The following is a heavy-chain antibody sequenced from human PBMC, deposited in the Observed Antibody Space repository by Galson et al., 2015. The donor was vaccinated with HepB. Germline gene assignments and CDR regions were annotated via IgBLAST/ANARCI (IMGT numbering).Heavy chain of an antibody. V-gene: IGHV1-18*01. CDR1: GYTFTSNG. Sequence: SVKVSCKASGYTFTSNGISWVRQAPGQGLEWMGWISTYNGNTNYAQKLQDRVTMTTDTSTNTAYMELRSLRSDDTAVYYCATSMYCTSATCYPYYFGYWGQGTLVTVSS. CDR3: ATSMYCTSATCYPYYFGY. D-gene: IGHD2-2*01. CDR2: ISTYNGNT. J-gene: IGHJ4*02.